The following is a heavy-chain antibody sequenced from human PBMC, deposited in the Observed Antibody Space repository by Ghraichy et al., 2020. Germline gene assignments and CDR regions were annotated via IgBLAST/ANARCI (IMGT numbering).Heavy chain of an antibody. CDR2: IYYSGRT. CDR3: ARDLRGDGYYFDY. D-gene: IGHD5-24*01. Sequence: ESLNISCTASGGSISSYYCSWIRQSPGKGLEWIGYIYYSGRTNYNPSLKSRVTISVDTSKNQFSLNLRSVTAADTAVYYCARDLRGDGYYFDYWGQGTLVTVSS. V-gene: IGHV4-59*01. CDR1: GGSISSYY. J-gene: IGHJ4*02.